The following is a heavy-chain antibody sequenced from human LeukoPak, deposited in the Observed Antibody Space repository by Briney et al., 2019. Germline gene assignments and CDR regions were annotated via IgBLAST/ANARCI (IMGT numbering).Heavy chain of an antibody. CDR3: ASAGDYYDSSGYDY. Sequence: PGGSLRLSCAASGFTFSSYKMNWVRQAPGKGLEWVSYISSSGSTIYYADSVKGRFTISRGNAKNSLYLQMNSLRAEDTAVYYCASAGDYYDSSGYDYWGQGTLVTVSS. D-gene: IGHD3-22*01. V-gene: IGHV3-48*03. J-gene: IGHJ4*02. CDR2: ISSSGSTI. CDR1: GFTFSSYK.